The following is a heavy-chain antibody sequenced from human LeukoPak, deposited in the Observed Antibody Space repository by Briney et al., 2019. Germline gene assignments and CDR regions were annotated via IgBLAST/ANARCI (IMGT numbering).Heavy chain of an antibody. CDR1: GGTFSSYA. CDR2: IIPIFGTA. V-gene: IGHV1-69*05. Sequence: SSVKVSCKASGGTFSSYAISWVRQAPGQGLEWMGRIIPIFGTANYAQKFKGRVTITTDESTSTAYMELSSLRSEDTAVYYCARDRITETTGWFDPWGQGTLVTVSS. CDR3: ARDRITETTGWFDP. D-gene: IGHD1-7*01. J-gene: IGHJ5*02.